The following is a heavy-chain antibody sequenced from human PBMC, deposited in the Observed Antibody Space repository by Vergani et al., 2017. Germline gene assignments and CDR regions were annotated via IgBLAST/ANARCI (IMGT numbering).Heavy chain of an antibody. CDR1: GFTFSSNS. CDR3: ASETLQLDACEM. J-gene: IGHJ3*02. Sequence: EVQLVESGGGLVKPGGSLRLSCAASGFTFSSNSMNWVRRAPGKGLEWVSSNSSNSSYIYSAVSVKGRITISRDNAKNSLYLQTTSLRAEYTAVYYCASETLQLDACEMWCQGRMVTGSS. D-gene: IGHD2-15*01. CDR2: NSSNSSYI. V-gene: IGHV3-21*04.